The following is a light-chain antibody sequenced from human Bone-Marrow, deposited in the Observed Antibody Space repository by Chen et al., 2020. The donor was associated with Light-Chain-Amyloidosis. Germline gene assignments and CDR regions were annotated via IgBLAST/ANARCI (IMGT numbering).Light chain of an antibody. Sequence: QSALTQPPSASGSLGQSVTISCTGTSSDVGGYNYVSWYQQHPGTAPKLMISEVSKRPSGVPDRFSGSKAGNTASLTVSGLQPDDEADYYCSSYGGRTNLVFGGGTKLTVL. CDR3: SSYGGRTNLV. J-gene: IGLJ2*01. V-gene: IGLV2-8*01. CDR2: EVS. CDR1: SSDVGGYNY.